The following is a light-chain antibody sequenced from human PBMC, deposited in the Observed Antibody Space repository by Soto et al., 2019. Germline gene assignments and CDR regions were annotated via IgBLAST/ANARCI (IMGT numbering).Light chain of an antibody. Sequence: QMSHSTSTLSASVGDRVTSTCRASQRISSWLAWYQQKPGKAPKRLIYAASSLQSGVPSRFSGSGSGTEFTLTISSLQPEDFATYYCLQHNSYPWTFGQGTKVDI. V-gene: IGKV1-17*01. CDR1: QRISSW. J-gene: IGKJ1*01. CDR3: LQHNSYPWT. CDR2: AAS.